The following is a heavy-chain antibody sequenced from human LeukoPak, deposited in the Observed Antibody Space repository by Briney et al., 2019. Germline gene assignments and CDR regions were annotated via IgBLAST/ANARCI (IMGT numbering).Heavy chain of an antibody. V-gene: IGHV4-39*07. J-gene: IGHJ4*02. CDR2: IYYSGST. CDR1: GDSISSSSNYY. CDR3: ARDSMVRGFFDY. Sequence: SETLSLTCTVSGDSISSSSNYYWGWIRQPPGKGLEWIGTIYYSGSTYYNPSLKSRVTISVDTSKNQFSLKLNSVTAADTAVYYCARDSMVRGFFDYWGQGTLVTVSS. D-gene: IGHD3-10*01.